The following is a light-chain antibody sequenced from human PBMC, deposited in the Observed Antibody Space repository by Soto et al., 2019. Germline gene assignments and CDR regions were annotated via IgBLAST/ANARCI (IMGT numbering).Light chain of an antibody. Sequence: QSALTQPASVSGTPGQSITISCTGSNSDVGIYDFVSWYQHHPGRAPKLIVSEVSHRPSGVSNRFSGSKSGNTASLTISGLQSEDEADYYCCSSGGSPTYVFGTGTQVTVL. J-gene: IGLJ1*01. CDR3: CSSGGSPTYV. CDR2: EVS. V-gene: IGLV2-23*02. CDR1: NSDVGIYDF.